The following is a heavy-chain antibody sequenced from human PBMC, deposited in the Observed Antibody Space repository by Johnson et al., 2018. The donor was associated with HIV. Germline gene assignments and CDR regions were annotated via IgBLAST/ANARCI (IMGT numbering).Heavy chain of an antibody. V-gene: IGHV3-20*04. D-gene: IGHD2-8*02. CDR3: ARGGDIVLVVYAMGHDAFDI. CDR2: MNWNGGST. Sequence: VQLVESGGGVVRPGGSLRLSCAASGFTFDDYGMSWVRQAPGKGLEWVSGMNWNGGSTGYADSVKGGFTIPRYNAKNSLYLQMNSLRAEVTALYYCARGGDIVLVVYAMGHDAFDIWGQGTMVTVSS. CDR1: GFTFDDYG. J-gene: IGHJ3*02.